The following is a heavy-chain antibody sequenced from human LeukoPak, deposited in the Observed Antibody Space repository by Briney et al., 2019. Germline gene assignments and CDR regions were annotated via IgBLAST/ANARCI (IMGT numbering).Heavy chain of an antibody. V-gene: IGHV3-23*01. J-gene: IGHJ4*02. CDR2: ISGSGGST. D-gene: IGHD2-15*01. CDR3: AKKPSLVVVAALDY. Sequence: LAGGSLRLSCAASGFTFSSYAMSWVRQAPGKGLEWVSAISGSGGSTYYADSVKGRFTISRDNSKNTLYLQMNSLRAEDTAVYYCAKKPSLVVVAALDYWGQGTLVTVSS. CDR1: GFTFSSYA.